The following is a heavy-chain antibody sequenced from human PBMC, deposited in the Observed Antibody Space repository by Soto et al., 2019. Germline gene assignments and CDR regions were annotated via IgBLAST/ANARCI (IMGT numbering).Heavy chain of an antibody. V-gene: IGHV3-21*01. CDR1: GFTFWTYT. D-gene: IGHD3-10*01. J-gene: IGHJ6*02. CDR3: ARDRGYDAHDYYYNAMDV. Sequence: GGSLRLSXISSGFTFWTYTMNWVRQAPGKGLEWVSGIRGFSPYTFYAESVKGRFTISRDNAKNSLYLQMNSLRAEDTAVYYCARDRGYDAHDYYYNAMDVWGQGTTVTVSS. CDR2: IRGFSPYT.